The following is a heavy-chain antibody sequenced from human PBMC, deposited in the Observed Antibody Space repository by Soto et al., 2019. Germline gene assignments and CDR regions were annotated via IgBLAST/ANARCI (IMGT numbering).Heavy chain of an antibody. CDR1: GGSISSSSYY. D-gene: IGHD6-19*01. J-gene: IGHJ4*02. Sequence: PSETLSLTCTVSGGSISSSSYYWGWIRQPPGKGLEWIGSIYYSGSTYYNPSLKSRVTISVDTSKNQFSLKLSSVTAADTAVYYCTTTGSSGWHPNDDYWGQGTLVTVSS. V-gene: IGHV4-39*01. CDR3: TTTGSSGWHPNDDY. CDR2: IYYSGST.